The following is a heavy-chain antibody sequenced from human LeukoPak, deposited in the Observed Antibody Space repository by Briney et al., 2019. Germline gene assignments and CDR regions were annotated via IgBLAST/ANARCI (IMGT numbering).Heavy chain of an antibody. D-gene: IGHD3-16*02. CDR1: GFTFSSYG. J-gene: IGHJ4*02. Sequence: GGSLRLSCAASGFTFSSYGMHWVRQAPRKGLEWVAFIRYDGNNKYYADSVKGRFTMSRDNSKNTLYLQMNSLRAEDTAVYYCAFGRLGELSHFDYWGQGTLVTVSS. V-gene: IGHV3-30*02. CDR3: AFGRLGELSHFDY. CDR2: IRYDGNNK.